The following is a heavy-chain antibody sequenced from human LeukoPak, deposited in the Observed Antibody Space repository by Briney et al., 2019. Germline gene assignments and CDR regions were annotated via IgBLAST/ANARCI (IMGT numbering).Heavy chain of an antibody. CDR2: MNPNSGNT. CDR1: GYTFTSYD. J-gene: IGHJ4*02. CDR3: ARAGGPAVTTYYFDY. Sequence: ASVKVSCKASGYTFTSYDINWVRQATGQGLEWMGWMNPNSGNTGYAQKFQGRITITKNTSISTPYMELSSLRSEDTAVYYCARAGGPAVTTYYFDYWGQGTLVTVSS. D-gene: IGHD4-17*01. V-gene: IGHV1-8*03.